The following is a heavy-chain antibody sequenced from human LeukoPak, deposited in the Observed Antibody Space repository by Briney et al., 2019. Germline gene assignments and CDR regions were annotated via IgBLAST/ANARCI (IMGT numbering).Heavy chain of an antibody. CDR3: ARDPGVVAFHYFDF. D-gene: IGHD3-3*01. V-gene: IGHV3-23*01. CDR2: IRGLGRST. Sequence: GGSLRLSCAASGFTFSSHAMAWVSEASGKGLEWVSAIRGLGRSTYYGNSLKGRFTISRDTSKNTVYLQMASLRVEDTAVYYCARDPGVVAFHYFDFWGQGTLITVSS. CDR1: GFTFSSHA. J-gene: IGHJ4*02.